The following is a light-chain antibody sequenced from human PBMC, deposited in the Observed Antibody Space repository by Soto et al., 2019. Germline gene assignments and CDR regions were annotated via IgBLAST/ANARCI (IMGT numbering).Light chain of an antibody. CDR2: GNN. CDR1: SSNIGAPYD. J-gene: IGLJ2*01. Sequence: QAVVTQPPSVSGAPGRRVTISCTGGSSNIGAPYDVHWYQQLPGTAPKLLIYGNNNRPSGVPDRFSGSKSGTSASLAITGLQAEDEADYYCQSYDSSLSGFVVFGGGTKVTVL. CDR3: QSYDSSLSGFVV. V-gene: IGLV1-40*01.